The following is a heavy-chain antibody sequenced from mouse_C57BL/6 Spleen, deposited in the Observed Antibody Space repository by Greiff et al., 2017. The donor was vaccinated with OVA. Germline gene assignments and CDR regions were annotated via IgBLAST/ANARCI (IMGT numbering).Heavy chain of an antibody. CDR3: ARYPTYGGYFDY. J-gene: IGHJ2*01. Sequence: VQLQQSGPELVKPGASVKISCKASGYAFSSSWMNWVKQRPGKGLEWIGRIYPGDGDTNYNGKFKGKATLTADKSSSTAYMQLSSLTSEDSAVYFCARYPTYGGYFDYWGQGTTLTVSS. D-gene: IGHD5-5*01. CDR1: GYAFSSSW. CDR2: IYPGDGDT. V-gene: IGHV1-82*01.